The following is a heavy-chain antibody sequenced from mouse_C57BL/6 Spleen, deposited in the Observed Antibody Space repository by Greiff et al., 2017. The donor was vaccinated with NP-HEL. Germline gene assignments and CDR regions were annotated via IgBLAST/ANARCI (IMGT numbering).Heavy chain of an antibody. D-gene: IGHD2-3*01. Sequence: EVKLVESEGGLVQPGSSMKLSCTASGFTFSDYYMAWVRQVPEKGLEWVANINYDGSSTYYLDSLKSRFIISRDNAKNILYLQMSSLKSEDTATYYCARDSLYDGIDYWGQGTTLTVSS. CDR3: ARDSLYDGIDY. CDR2: INYDGSST. V-gene: IGHV5-16*01. J-gene: IGHJ2*01. CDR1: GFTFSDYY.